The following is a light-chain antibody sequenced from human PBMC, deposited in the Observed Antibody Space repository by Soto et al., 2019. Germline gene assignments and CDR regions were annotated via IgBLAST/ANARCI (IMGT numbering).Light chain of an antibody. CDR2: EVS. Sequence: QSVLTQPASVSGSPGQSITISCTGTSSDVGGYNDVYWYQHHPGKAPKLMTYEVSHRPSGVSDRFSGSKSGNKASLTISGLQPEDEDDYYCSSYTTSNTLVVFGGGTKLPVL. CDR3: SSYTTSNTLVV. J-gene: IGLJ3*02. CDR1: SSDVGGYND. V-gene: IGLV2-14*01.